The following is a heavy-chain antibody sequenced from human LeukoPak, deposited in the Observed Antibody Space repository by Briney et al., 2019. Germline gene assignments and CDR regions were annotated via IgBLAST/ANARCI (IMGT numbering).Heavy chain of an antibody. CDR1: GYTFTSYD. V-gene: IGHV1-8*01. CDR2: MNPNSGNT. D-gene: IGHD3-3*01. J-gene: IGHJ6*02. CDR3: ARLRFLERLLSGYYYYGMDV. Sequence: ASVKVSCKASGYTFTSYDINWVRQATGQGLEWMGWMNPNSGNTGYAQKFQGRVTMTRNTSISTAYMELSSLRSEDTAVYYCARLRFLERLLSGYYYYGMDVWGQGTTVTVSS.